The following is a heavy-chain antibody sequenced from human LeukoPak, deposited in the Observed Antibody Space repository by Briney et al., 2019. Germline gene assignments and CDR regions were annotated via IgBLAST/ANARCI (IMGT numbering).Heavy chain of an antibody. CDR1: GFTFSSYW. CDR2: IKQDGSEK. J-gene: IGHJ4*02. Sequence: PGGSLRLSCAASGFTFSSYWMSWVRQASGKGLEWVANIKQDGSEKYYVDSVKGRFTISRDNAKNSLYLQMNSLRAEDTAVYYCARADLATDYFDYWAREPWSPSPQ. V-gene: IGHV3-7*01. D-gene: IGHD5-12*01. CDR3: ARADLATDYFDY.